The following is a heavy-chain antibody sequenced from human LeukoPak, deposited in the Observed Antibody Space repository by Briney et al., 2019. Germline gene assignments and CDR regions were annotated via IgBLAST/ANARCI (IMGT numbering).Heavy chain of an antibody. CDR3: ARGDAFSGDH. CDR1: GFTFRNHW. D-gene: IGHD3-16*01. J-gene: IGHJ4*02. V-gene: IGHV3-74*01. Sequence: PGGSLRLSCAASGFTFRNHWMHWVRQASGKGLVWVARINSDGSDTSHADSVEGRFTISRDNAKDTLYLQMNSLRVEDTAVYYCARGDAFSGDHWGQGTLVTVSS. CDR2: INSDGSDT.